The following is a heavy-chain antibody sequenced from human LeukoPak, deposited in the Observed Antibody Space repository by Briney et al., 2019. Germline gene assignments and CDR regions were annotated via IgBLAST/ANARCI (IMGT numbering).Heavy chain of an antibody. CDR3: AKDSHWILFDD. D-gene: IGHD2-2*03. Sequence: GGSLRLSCAASGFTFSSYSMNWVRQAPGKGLEWVSYITGSLSTIYYADSVKGRFTISRDNAKNSVYLQMNSLRDEDTAVYYCAKDSHWILFDDWGQGTLVTVSS. CDR2: ITGSLSTI. J-gene: IGHJ4*02. V-gene: IGHV3-48*02. CDR1: GFTFSSYS.